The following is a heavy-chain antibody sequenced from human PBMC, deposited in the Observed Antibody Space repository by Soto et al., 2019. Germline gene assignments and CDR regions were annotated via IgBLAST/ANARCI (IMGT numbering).Heavy chain of an antibody. J-gene: IGHJ5*02. CDR1: GFTFTSSA. CDR3: AAEYSYGYWFWFDP. CDR2: IVVGSGNT. Sequence: QMQLVQSGPEVKKPGTSVKVSCKASGFTFTSSAVQWVRQARGQRLEWIGWIVVGSGNTNYAQKFQERVTITRDMSTSTAYMELSSLRSEDTAVYYCAAEYSYGYWFWFDPWGQGTLVTVSS. V-gene: IGHV1-58*01. D-gene: IGHD5-18*01.